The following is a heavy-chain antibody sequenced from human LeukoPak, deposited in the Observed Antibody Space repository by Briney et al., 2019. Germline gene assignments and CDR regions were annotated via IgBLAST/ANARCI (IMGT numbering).Heavy chain of an antibody. D-gene: IGHD6-19*01. J-gene: IGHJ4*02. V-gene: IGHV1-2*02. CDR3: ARGLVERAGIAVAGS. Sequence: ASVKVSCKASGYTFTGYYMHWVRQAPGQGLEWMGWINPNSGGTNYAQKFQGRVTVTRDTSISTAYMELSRLRSDDTAVYYCARGLVERAGIAVAGSWGQGTLVTVSS. CDR1: GYTFTGYY. CDR2: INPNSGGT.